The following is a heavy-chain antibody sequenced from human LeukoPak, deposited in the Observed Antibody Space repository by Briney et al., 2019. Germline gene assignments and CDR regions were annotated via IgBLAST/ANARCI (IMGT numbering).Heavy chain of an antibody. CDR2: IKQDGSEK. CDR1: GFTFRSYW. Sequence: PGGSLRLSCAASGFTFRSYWMTWVRQSPGKGLEWVANIKQDGSEKFHVDSVKGRFTISRDNAKDSLYLEMNSLRAEDTAVYFCAKSTRAVMAMMDVWGKGTTVTVSS. V-gene: IGHV3-7*01. CDR3: AKSTRAVMAMMDV. J-gene: IGHJ6*04. D-gene: IGHD3-16*01.